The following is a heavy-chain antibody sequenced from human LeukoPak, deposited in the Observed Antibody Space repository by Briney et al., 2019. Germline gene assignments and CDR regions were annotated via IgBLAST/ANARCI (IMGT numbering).Heavy chain of an antibody. CDR2: INWNGGST. D-gene: IGHD6-13*01. Sequence: GGSLRLSCAASGFTFDDYGMSWVRQAPGKGLEWVSGINWNGGSTGYADSVKGRFTISRDNAKNSLYLQMNSLRAEDTALYHCARGGLAAAGGNWFDPWGQGTLVTVSS. CDR1: GFTFDDYG. CDR3: ARGGLAAAGGNWFDP. V-gene: IGHV3-20*01. J-gene: IGHJ5*02.